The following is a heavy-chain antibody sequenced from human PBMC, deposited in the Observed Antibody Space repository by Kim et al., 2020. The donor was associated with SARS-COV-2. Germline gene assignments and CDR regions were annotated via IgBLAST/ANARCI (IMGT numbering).Heavy chain of an antibody. CDR1: GFTFRTYA. V-gene: IGHV3-23*01. CDR2: ISGSGANT. CDR3: AQVSGSGWRFQQ. J-gene: IGHJ1*01. Sequence: GGSLRLSCAASGFTFRTYAMSWVRQAPGKGLEWVAGISGSGANTYYADSVKGRFTISRDNSKNTLYVQVNSLRAEDTAVYYCAQVSGSGWRFQQWGQGTLVTVSS. D-gene: IGHD6-19*01.